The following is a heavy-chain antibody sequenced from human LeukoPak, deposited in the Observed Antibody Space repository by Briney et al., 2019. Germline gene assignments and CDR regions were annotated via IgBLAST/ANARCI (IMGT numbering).Heavy chain of an antibody. J-gene: IGHJ4*02. V-gene: IGHV1-2*02. Sequence: GASVKVSCKASGYTFTYYYIHWVRQAPGHGLEWLGWMNVKTGATSSAQRFPGRFTMTRDTSIGTASMEFSSLTSDDTAVYYCARQSGTYWGLDYWGQGTLVTVSS. CDR2: MNVKTGAT. CDR3: ARQSGTYWGLDY. D-gene: IGHD1-26*01. CDR1: GYTFTYYY.